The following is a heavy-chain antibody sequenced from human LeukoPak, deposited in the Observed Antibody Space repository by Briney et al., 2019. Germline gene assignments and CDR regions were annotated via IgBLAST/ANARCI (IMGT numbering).Heavy chain of an antibody. Sequence: PGGSLRLSCAASGFTFSSYWMSWVRQAPGKGLEWVANIKQDGSEKYYVDSVKGRFTISRDNSKNTLYLQMNSLRADDTAVYYCARDIYSGSYLGYWGQGTLVTVS. V-gene: IGHV3-7*01. J-gene: IGHJ4*02. CDR3: ARDIYSGSYLGY. CDR1: GFTFSSYW. D-gene: IGHD1-26*01. CDR2: IKQDGSEK.